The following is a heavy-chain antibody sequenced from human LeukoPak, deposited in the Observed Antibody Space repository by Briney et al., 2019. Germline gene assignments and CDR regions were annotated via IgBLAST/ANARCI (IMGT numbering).Heavy chain of an antibody. CDR2: ISGSGGST. V-gene: IGHV3-23*01. D-gene: IGHD6-19*01. J-gene: IGHJ4*02. Sequence: PGGSLRLSCAASGFTFSSYAMSWVRQAPGKGLEWVSAISGSGGSTYYADSVKGRFTISRDNSKNTLYLQMNSLRAEDTAVYYCATSVAALPGYYFDYWGQGTLVTVSS. CDR3: ATSVAALPGYYFDY. CDR1: GFTFSSYA.